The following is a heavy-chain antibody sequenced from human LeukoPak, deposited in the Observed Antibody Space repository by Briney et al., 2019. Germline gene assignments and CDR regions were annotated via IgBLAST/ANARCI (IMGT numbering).Heavy chain of an antibody. J-gene: IGHJ4*02. CDR1: GYTFTDYY. V-gene: IGHV1-2*02. D-gene: IGHD3-3*01. CDR2: INPSSGGT. CDR3: ARLADFWSGYTSPHFDY. Sequence: ASVKVSCKASGYTFTDYYMHWVRQAPGQGLEWMGWINPSSGGTNYAQKFQGRVTVTRDTSISTAYMDLSRLRSDDTAVYYCARLADFWSGYTSPHFDYWGQGTLVTVSS.